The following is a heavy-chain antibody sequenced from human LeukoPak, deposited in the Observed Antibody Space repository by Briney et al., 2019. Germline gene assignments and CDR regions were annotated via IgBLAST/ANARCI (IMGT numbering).Heavy chain of an antibody. Sequence: GGSLRLSCAASGFTFSSFGISWVRQAPGKGLEWVSTISGRDANTYYADPAEGRFTISRDNSKNTLYLQMNSLRDEDTAVYYCARRSDYGSDGNYFDYWGQGTPVTVSS. CDR3: ARRSDYGSDGNYFDY. CDR2: ISGRDANT. J-gene: IGHJ4*02. CDR1: GFTFSSFG. V-gene: IGHV3-23*01. D-gene: IGHD4-17*01.